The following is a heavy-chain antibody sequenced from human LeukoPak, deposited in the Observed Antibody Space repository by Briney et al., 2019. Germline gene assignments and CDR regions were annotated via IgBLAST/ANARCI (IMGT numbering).Heavy chain of an antibody. J-gene: IGHJ4*02. V-gene: IGHV3-11*01. Sequence: NPGGSLRLSCAASGFTFSDYYMSWIRQAPGKGLEWVSYISSSGSTIYYADSVKGRFTISRDNAKNSLYLQMSSLRADDTAIYYCARQPEYRDSGYFDYWGQGTLVTVSS. CDR1: GFTFSDYY. CDR2: ISSSGSTI. D-gene: IGHD1-26*01. CDR3: ARQPEYRDSGYFDY.